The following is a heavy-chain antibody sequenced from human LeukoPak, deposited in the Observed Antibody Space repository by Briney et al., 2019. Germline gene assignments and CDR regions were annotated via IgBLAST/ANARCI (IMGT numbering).Heavy chain of an antibody. J-gene: IGHJ4*02. CDR1: GFTFSSYA. D-gene: IGHD5-12*01. Sequence: GRSLRLSCAASGFTFSSYAMHWVRQAPGKGPEWVAVISYDGSNKYYADSVKGRFTISRDNSKNTLYLQMNSLRAEDTAVYYCAREFGDSGYGDYWGQGTLVTVSS. V-gene: IGHV3-30*04. CDR2: ISYDGSNK. CDR3: AREFGDSGYGDY.